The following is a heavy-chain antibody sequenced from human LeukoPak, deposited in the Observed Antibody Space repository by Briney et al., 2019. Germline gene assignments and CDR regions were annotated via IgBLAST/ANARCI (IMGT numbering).Heavy chain of an antibody. V-gene: IGHV5-51*01. D-gene: IGHD5-24*01. Sequence: GESLKISCKGSGYNFTSYWTGWVRPMTGKGLEWMGIIFPGDSDTRYSPSFQGQVTISAEKSISTAYLPWSSLKASDTALYYCASRKIGMATAGFDYWGQGTLVTVSS. CDR2: IFPGDSDT. J-gene: IGHJ4*02. CDR1: GYNFTSYW. CDR3: ASRKIGMATAGFDY.